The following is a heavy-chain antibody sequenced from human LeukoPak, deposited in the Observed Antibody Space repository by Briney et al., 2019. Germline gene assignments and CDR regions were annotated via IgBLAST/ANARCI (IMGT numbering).Heavy chain of an antibody. CDR1: GFTFSSYG. CDR2: IWYDGSNK. J-gene: IGHJ4*02. CDR3: ARSYSSGWSERSYFDY. V-gene: IGHV3-33*01. D-gene: IGHD6-19*01. Sequence: PGGSLRLSCAASGFTFSSYGMRWVRQAPGKGLEWVAVIWYDGSNKYYADSVKGRFTISRDNSKNTLYLQMNSLRAEDTAVYYCARSYSSGWSERSYFDYWGQGTLVTVSS.